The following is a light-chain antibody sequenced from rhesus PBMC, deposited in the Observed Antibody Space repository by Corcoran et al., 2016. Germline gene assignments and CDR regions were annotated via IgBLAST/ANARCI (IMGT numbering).Light chain of an antibody. CDR2: YDD. V-gene: IGLV3-36*02. CDR1: TIGSKN. J-gene: IGLJ1*01. CDR3: QLWDSRSSHPYI. Sequence: YDLTQPPSVSVSPGQTVVITCEGDTIGSKNVHWYQQKPPQAPTLVISYDDERPSVIPARYSGSKSGNTATLTIRGVEAGDEADYYCQLWDSRSSHPYIFGSGTRLTVL.